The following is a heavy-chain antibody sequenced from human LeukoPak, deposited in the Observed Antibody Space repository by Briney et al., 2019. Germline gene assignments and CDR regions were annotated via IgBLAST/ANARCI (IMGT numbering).Heavy chain of an antibody. CDR2: IKQDGSEK. CDR3: ARDQDVVILLGIIAYDAFDI. J-gene: IGHJ3*02. CDR1: GFTFSSYW. V-gene: IGHV3-7*01. D-gene: IGHD2/OR15-2a*01. Sequence: PGGSLRLSCAASGFTFSSYWMTWVRQAPGKGLEWVANIKQDGSEKYYVDSVKGRFTISRDNAKNSLYLQMNSLRAEDTAVYYCARDQDVVILLGIIAYDAFDIWGQGTMVTVS.